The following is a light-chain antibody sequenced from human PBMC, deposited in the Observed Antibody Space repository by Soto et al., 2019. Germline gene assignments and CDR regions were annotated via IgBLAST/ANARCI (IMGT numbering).Light chain of an antibody. Sequence: QSALTQPPSASGSPGQSVTISCTGTSSDVGSYNYVSWYQQHPGKVPKVIIYEVSKRPSGVPDRFSGSKSGNTASLTVSGLQADDEADYYCCSYSGSNNLLVFGGGTKLTVL. CDR3: CSYSGSNNLLV. CDR2: EVS. V-gene: IGLV2-8*01. J-gene: IGLJ2*01. CDR1: SSDVGSYNY.